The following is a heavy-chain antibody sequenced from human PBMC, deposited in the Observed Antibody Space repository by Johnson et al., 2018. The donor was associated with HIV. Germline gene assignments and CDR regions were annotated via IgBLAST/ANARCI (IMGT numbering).Heavy chain of an antibody. D-gene: IGHD2-8*01. V-gene: IGHV3-11*04. CDR2: ISGSDGAI. Sequence: QVQLVESGGGLVKPGGSLRLSCAASGFTFSNAWMSWVRQAPGKGLEWVSYISGSDGAIWYADSVKGRFTVSRDNANNSFYLQMNSLRAEDTAVYYCARSVNAGRPFDIWGQGTLVTVSS. CDR3: ARSVNAGRPFDI. J-gene: IGHJ3*02. CDR1: GFTFSNAW.